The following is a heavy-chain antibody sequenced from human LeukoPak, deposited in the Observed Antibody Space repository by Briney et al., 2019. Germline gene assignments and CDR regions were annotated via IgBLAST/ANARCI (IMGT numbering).Heavy chain of an antibody. V-gene: IGHV3-48*03. CDR1: GFPFSSYE. D-gene: IGHD3-10*01. J-gene: IGHJ4*02. CDR2: ISSSGSTI. Sequence: PGGSLRLSCAASGFPFSSYEMNWVRQAPGQGLEWVSYISSSGSTIYYADSVKGRFTISRDNAKNLLYLQMNTLRAEDTAVYYCARAKPSYYGHDLLYFDYWGQGTLVTVSS. CDR3: ARAKPSYYGHDLLYFDY.